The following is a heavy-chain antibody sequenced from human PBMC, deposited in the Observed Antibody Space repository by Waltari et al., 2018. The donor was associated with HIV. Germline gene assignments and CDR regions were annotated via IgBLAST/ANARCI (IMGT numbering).Heavy chain of an antibody. CDR1: GYTLTELS. CDR2: FDPEDGET. CDR3: ATDRIYDSSGYSYFDY. D-gene: IGHD3-22*01. Sequence: QVQLVQSGAEVKKPGASVKVSCKVSGYTLTELSMHWVRQAPGKGLEWMGGFDPEDGETIYAQKFQGRVTRTEDTSTDTAYMELSSLRSEDTAVYYCATDRIYDSSGYSYFDYWGQGTLVTVSS. J-gene: IGHJ4*02. V-gene: IGHV1-24*01.